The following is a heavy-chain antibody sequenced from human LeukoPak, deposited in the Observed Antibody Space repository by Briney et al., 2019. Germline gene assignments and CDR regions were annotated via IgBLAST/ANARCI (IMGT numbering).Heavy chain of an antibody. CDR3: ATSAPGSLPNY. CDR2: ISADATEK. CDR1: GFTFSSHG. J-gene: IGHJ4*02. Sequence: GGSLRLSCVVSGFTFSSHGMRWVRQAPGKGLEWVAVISADATEKYYGDSVKGRFTISRDDSKNTLYLQMNSLRPEDTAVYYCATSAPGSLPNYWGEGALVTASS. D-gene: IGHD3-10*01. V-gene: IGHV3-30*03.